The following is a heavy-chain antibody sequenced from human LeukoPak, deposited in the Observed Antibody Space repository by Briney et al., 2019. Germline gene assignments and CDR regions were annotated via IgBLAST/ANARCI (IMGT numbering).Heavy chain of an antibody. CDR3: ARDRTGDQNHYDY. V-gene: IGHV3-48*01. CDR2: ISSSSSTI. D-gene: IGHD7-27*01. J-gene: IGHJ4*02. CDR1: GFTFSSYS. Sequence: GGSLRLSCAASGFTFSSYSMNWVRQAPGKGLEWVSYISSSSSTIYYADSVKGRFTISRDNAKNSLYLQMNSLRAEDTAVYYCARDRTGDQNHYDYWGQGTLVTVSS.